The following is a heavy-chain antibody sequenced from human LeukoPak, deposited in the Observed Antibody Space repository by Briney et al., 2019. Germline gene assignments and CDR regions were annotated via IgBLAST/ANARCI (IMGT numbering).Heavy chain of an antibody. CDR2: TDTSGRYV. V-gene: IGHV3-21*06. J-gene: IGHJ3*02. CDR1: GFTFSSYG. Sequence: GGSLRLSCAASGFTFSSYGMNWVRQAPGKGLEWVSFTDTSGRYVYYGDSVKGRFTISRDNAKNLLFLQMNGLRAEDTALYYCARGRSITLPRRVAMRDGFDTWGQGAMVAVSS. D-gene: IGHD3-10*01. CDR3: ARGRSITLPRRVAMRDGFDT.